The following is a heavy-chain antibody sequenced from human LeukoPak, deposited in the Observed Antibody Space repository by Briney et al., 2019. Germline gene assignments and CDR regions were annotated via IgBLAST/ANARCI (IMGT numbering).Heavy chain of an antibody. Sequence: GGSLRLSCAASGFTFSSYWMHWVRQAPGKGLVWVSRIKNDGTSIYADSVKGRFTISRDNAKNTLYLQMNSLRHEDTAVYYCASYYDFWSGYYTYYFDYWGQGTLVTVSS. V-gene: IGHV3-74*01. CDR3: ASYYDFWSGYYTYYFDY. CDR2: IKNDGTSI. D-gene: IGHD3-3*01. CDR1: GFTFSSYW. J-gene: IGHJ4*02.